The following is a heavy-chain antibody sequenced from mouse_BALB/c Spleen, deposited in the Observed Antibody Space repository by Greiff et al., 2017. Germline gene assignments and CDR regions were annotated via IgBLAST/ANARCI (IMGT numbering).Heavy chain of an antibody. Sequence: QVQLQQPGAELVRPGASVKLSCKASGYTFTSYWINWVKQRPGQGLEWIGNIYPSDSYTNYNQKFKDKATLTVDKSSSTAYMQLSSPTSEDSAVYYCTRYYYGSSLYFDYWGQGTTLTVSS. CDR2: IYPSDSYT. D-gene: IGHD1-1*01. J-gene: IGHJ2*01. V-gene: IGHV1-69*02. CDR3: TRYYYGSSLYFDY. CDR1: GYTFTSYW.